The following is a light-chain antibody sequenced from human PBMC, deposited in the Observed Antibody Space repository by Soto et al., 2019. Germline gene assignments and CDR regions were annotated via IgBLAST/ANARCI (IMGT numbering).Light chain of an antibody. CDR3: QQRAIWPYT. CDR1: RTVFNF. J-gene: IGKJ2*01. Sequence: EIALTQSPATLSLSPGERATLSCRANRTVFNFLSWYQQKPGQAPRLLIYDASNRATDIPARFSGTGSGTDFRLTISSLAPEDFALYFCQQRAIWPYTFGPGTKLEIK. V-gene: IGKV3-11*01. CDR2: DAS.